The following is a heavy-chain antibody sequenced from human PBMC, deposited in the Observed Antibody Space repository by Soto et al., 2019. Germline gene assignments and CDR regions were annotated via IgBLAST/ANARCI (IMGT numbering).Heavy chain of an antibody. CDR1: GFMFSAYW. J-gene: IGHJ4*02. D-gene: IGHD6-19*01. V-gene: IGHV3-23*01. Sequence: GGSLRLSCAASGFMFSAYWMSWVRQAPGKGLEWVSGISGNVGSTTHYADSVKGRFTTSRDNSKNILFLQMNSLRAEDTAVYYCAKHRGFVAGPFDSWGQGTLVTVSS. CDR3: AKHRGFVAGPFDS. CDR2: ISGNVGSTT.